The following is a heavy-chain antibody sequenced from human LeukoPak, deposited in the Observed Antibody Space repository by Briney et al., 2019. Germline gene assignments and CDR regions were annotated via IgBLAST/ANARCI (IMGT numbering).Heavy chain of an antibody. Sequence: GGSLRHSCAASGYTFSNYAMSWVRQPPGKGLEWVSTISGSAYATYYADSVKGRFTISRDNSKNTLYLQLSTLRAEDTAIYYCARNDGDWQRYYFELWGQGSLVTVSS. J-gene: IGHJ4*02. CDR2: ISGSAYAT. CDR1: GYTFSNYA. CDR3: ARNDGDWQRYYFEL. D-gene: IGHD4-17*01. V-gene: IGHV3-23*01.